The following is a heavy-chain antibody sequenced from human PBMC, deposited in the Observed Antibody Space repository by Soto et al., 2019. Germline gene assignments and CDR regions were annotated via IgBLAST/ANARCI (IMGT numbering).Heavy chain of an antibody. V-gene: IGHV4-31*03. J-gene: IGHJ2*01. CDR2: IYYSGST. CDR3: ARARAFWYFEL. CDR1: GGSISSGGYY. Sequence: QVQLQESGPGLVKPSQTLSLTCTVSGGSISSGGYYWSWIRQHPGKGLEWIGYIYYSGSTYYNPSLRSRVTISVDKSKNQFSLKLSSVTAAGTAVYYCARARAFWYFELWGRGTLVTVSS.